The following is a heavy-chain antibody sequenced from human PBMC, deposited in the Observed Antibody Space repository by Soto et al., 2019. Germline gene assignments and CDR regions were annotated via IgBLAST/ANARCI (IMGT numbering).Heavy chain of an antibody. Sequence: QVQLQESGPGLVKPSETLSLTCTVSGGSISSYYWSWFRQPPGKGLEWIGYIYYSGSTNYNPSLKRRVAISVDPSKNKFSLKLSSVTAADTDVYYCARGMWTELLHHGGKGTLVNVST. CDR2: IYYSGST. CDR1: GGSISSYY. CDR3: ARGMWTELLHH. D-gene: IGHD1-26*01. J-gene: IGHJ4*02. V-gene: IGHV4-59*01.